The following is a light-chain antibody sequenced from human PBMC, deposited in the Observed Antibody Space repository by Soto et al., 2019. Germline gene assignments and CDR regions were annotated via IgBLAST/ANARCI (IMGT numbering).Light chain of an antibody. V-gene: IGKV3-20*01. CDR2: GAS. CDR1: QSVSSS. CDR3: QHYGSSRT. Sequence: EFELTQTPGTLSLSPGDRSNLYCRASQSVSSSLAWYQQKPGQAPRLLIYGASSRATGIPDRFSGSGSGPDFTLTISRLEPEDVAVYFCQHYGSSRTFCKGT. J-gene: IGKJ1*01.